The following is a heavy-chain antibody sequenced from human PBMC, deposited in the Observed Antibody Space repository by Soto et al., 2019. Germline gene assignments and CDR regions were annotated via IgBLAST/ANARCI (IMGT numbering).Heavy chain of an antibody. CDR2: IIPIFGTA. CDR1: GGTFSRYA. CDR3: ARERHEEAFDI. Sequence: SVKVSCKASGGTFSRYAISWVRQAPGQGLEWMGGIIPIFGTANYAQKFRGRVTITADESTSTAYMELSSLRSEDTAVYYCARERHEEAFDIWGQGTMVTVSS. V-gene: IGHV1-69*01. J-gene: IGHJ3*02.